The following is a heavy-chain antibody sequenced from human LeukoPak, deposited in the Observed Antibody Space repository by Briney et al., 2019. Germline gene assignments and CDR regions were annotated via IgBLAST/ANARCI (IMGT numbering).Heavy chain of an antibody. CDR1: GFTFEDHV. CDR2: ISWSGDRM. CDR3: AKDLGGSATTV. Sequence: GRSLRLSCAPSGFTFEDHVMHWVRQAPGKGLEWVSSISWSGDRMGYADAVKGRFTISRDNAKNSLFLQMNSLRVEDTALYYCAKDLGGSATTVWGQGTLVTVSS. V-gene: IGHV3-9*01. J-gene: IGHJ4*02. D-gene: IGHD2-2*01.